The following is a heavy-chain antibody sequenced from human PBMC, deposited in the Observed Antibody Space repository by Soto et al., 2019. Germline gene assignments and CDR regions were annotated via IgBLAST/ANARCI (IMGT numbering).Heavy chain of an antibody. Sequence: SETLSLTCAVYGGSFSGYYWSWIRQPPGKGLEWIGEINHSGSTNYNPSLKSRITVNPDTSKNQFSLHLNSVTPEDTAVYYCAGTSSLQWYYMDVWDKGTTVTVSS. CDR1: GGSFSGYY. V-gene: IGHV4-34*01. D-gene: IGHD1-7*01. CDR3: AGTSSLQWYYMDV. CDR2: INHSGST. J-gene: IGHJ6*03.